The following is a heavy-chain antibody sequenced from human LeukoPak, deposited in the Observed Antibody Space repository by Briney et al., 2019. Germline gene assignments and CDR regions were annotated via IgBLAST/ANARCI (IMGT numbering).Heavy chain of an antibody. D-gene: IGHD1-26*01. CDR2: IYYSGST. CDR3: ARGGTVRNGMDV. J-gene: IGHJ6*02. CDR1: GGSIGSYY. V-gene: IGHV4-59*01. Sequence: SETLSLTCTVSGGSIGSYYWSWIRQPPGKGLEWIGYIYYSGSTNYNPSLKSRVTISVDTSRNQFSLKLSSVTAADTAVYYCARGGTVRNGMDVWGQGTTVTVSS.